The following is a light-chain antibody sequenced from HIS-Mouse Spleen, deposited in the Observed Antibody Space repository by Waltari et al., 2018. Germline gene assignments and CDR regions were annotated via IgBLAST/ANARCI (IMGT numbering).Light chain of an antibody. J-gene: IGLJ3*02. CDR1: SSDVGSYNL. CDR2: EGS. V-gene: IGLV2-23*01. Sequence: QSALTQPASVSGSPGQSITISCTGTSSDVGSYNLVPWYQQHPGKPPKLMIYEGSKRPSGVSNRFSGSKSGNTASLTISGLQAEDEADYYCCSYAGSSTLVFGGGTKLTVL. CDR3: CSYAGSSTLV.